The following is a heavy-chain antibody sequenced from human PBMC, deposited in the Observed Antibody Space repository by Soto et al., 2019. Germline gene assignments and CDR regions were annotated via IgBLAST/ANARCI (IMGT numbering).Heavy chain of an antibody. CDR1: GYTFTGYY. J-gene: IGHJ4*02. CDR3: ARGPEAALYDFWSGYLDY. CDR2: INPNSGGT. V-gene: IGHV1-2*04. D-gene: IGHD3-3*01. Sequence: ASVKVSCKASGYTFTGYYMHWVRQAPGQGLEWMGWINPNSGGTNYAQKFQGWVTMTRDTSISTAYMELSRLRSDDTAVYYCARGPEAALYDFWSGYLDYWGQGTLVTVSS.